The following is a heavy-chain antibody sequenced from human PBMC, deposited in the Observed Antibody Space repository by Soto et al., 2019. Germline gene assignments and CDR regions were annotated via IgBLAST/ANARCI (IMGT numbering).Heavy chain of an antibody. CDR1: GFTFSSYS. CDR2: ISSSSSTI. J-gene: IGHJ6*02. V-gene: IGHV3-48*02. CDR3: AASCVGCRGFNYYGMDV. Sequence: GGSLRLSCAASGFTFSSYSMNWVRQAPGKGLEWVSYISSSSSTIYYADSVKGRFTISRDNAKNSLYLQMNSLRDEDTAVYYCAASCVGCRGFNYYGMDVWGQGTTVTVSS. D-gene: IGHD5-12*01.